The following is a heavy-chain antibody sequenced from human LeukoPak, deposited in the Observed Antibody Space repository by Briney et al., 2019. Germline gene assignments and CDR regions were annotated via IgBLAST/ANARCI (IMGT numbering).Heavy chain of an antibody. D-gene: IGHD3-22*01. V-gene: IGHV3-15*01. Sequence: GGSLRLSCAASGFTFSSYAMHWVRQAPGKGLEWVGRIKSKTDGGTTDYAAPVKGRFTISRDDSKNTLYLQMNSLKTEDTAVYYCTTDPRYYYDSSGYYLFDYWGQGTLVTVSS. CDR2: IKSKTDGGTT. CDR3: TTDPRYYYDSSGYYLFDY. CDR1: GFTFSSYA. J-gene: IGHJ4*02.